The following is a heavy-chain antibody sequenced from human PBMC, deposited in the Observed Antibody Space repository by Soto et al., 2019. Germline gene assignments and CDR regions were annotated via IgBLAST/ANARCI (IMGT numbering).Heavy chain of an antibody. CDR3: ARGGGYYYDSSGYYKTPKPYNWFDP. V-gene: IGHV1-18*04. Sequence: ASVEVSCKASCYTFTSYGIIWVRQAPGQGLEWMGWISAYNGNTNYAQKLQGRVTMTTDTYTSTAYMELRSLRSDDTAVYYCARGGGYYYDSSGYYKTPKPYNWFDPWGQGTLVTVSS. CDR1: CYTFTSYG. CDR2: ISAYNGNT. J-gene: IGHJ5*02. D-gene: IGHD3-22*01.